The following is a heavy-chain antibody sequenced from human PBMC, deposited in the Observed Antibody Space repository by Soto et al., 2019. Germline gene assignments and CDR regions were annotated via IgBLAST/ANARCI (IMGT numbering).Heavy chain of an antibody. J-gene: IGHJ4*02. CDR2: MSIGYEKT. V-gene: IGHV3-53*01. CDR3: VRWDGYGDL. Sequence: GGSLRLSCAGSGFTFGDSYMSWIRQAPEKGLEWISGMSIGYEKTFYGDSVQGRFTVSRDSSQNTVDLQMNSLRGEDTAKYYCVRWDGYGDLWGQGTLVTVSS. CDR1: GFTFGDSY. D-gene: IGHD5-18*01.